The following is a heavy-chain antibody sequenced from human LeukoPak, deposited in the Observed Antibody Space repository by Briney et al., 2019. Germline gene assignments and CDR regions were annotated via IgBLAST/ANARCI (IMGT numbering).Heavy chain of an antibody. V-gene: IGHV1-69*13. D-gene: IGHD4-17*01. CDR2: IIPIFGTA. CDR1: GGTFSSYA. Sequence: SVKVSCKASGGTFSSYAISWVRQAPGQGLEWMGGIIPIFGTANYAQKFQGRVTITADESTGTAYMELSSLRSEDTAVYYCARDALLRYGDYVFDYWGQGTLVTVSS. J-gene: IGHJ4*02. CDR3: ARDALLRYGDYVFDY.